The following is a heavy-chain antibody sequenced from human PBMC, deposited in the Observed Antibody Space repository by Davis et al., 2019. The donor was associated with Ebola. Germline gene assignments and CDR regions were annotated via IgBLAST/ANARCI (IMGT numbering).Heavy chain of an antibody. D-gene: IGHD2-21*01. J-gene: IGHJ4*02. CDR2: INQDGSEK. Sequence: GESLKISCASSGFTFSSYWMSWVRQAPGKGLEWVANINQDGSEKYYVDSVKGRSTISRDNAKNSLYLQMNSLRAEDTAVYCCARVVVGALYWGQGTLVTVSS. V-gene: IGHV3-7*03. CDR3: ARVVVGALY. CDR1: GFTFSSYW.